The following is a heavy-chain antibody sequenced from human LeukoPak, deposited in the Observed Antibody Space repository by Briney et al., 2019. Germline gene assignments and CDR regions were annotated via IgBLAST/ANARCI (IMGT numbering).Heavy chain of an antibody. CDR1: GGSISSSNYY. CDR3: ARQLKGYCSGGSCFSGFDS. J-gene: IGHJ4*02. Sequence: SETLSLTCTVSGGSISSSNYYWGWIRQPPGKGLEWIGSIYYSGSTYYNPPLKSRVTISVDTSKNQFSLKANSVTAADTAVYFCARQLKGYCSGGSCFSGFDSWGQGAQVTVSS. V-gene: IGHV4-39*01. D-gene: IGHD2-15*01. CDR2: IYYSGST.